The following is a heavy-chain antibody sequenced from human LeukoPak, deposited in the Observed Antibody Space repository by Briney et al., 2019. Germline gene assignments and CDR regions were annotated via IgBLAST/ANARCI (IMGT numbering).Heavy chain of an antibody. J-gene: IGHJ3*02. CDR2: ISGSGGST. D-gene: IGHD4-23*01. V-gene: IGHV3-23*01. CDR3: AKSPAVDAAFDI. CDR1: GFTFSNFA. Sequence: GGSLRLSCAASGFTFSNFAVSWVRQAPGKGLEWVSAISGSGGSTYYADSVKGRFTISRDNSKNTLYLQMKSLRAEDTAVYYCAKSPAVDAAFDIWGQGTMVTASS.